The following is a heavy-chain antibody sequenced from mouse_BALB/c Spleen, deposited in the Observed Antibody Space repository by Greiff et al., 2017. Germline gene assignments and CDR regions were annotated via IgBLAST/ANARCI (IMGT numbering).Heavy chain of an antibody. D-gene: IGHD4-1*01. Sequence: QVTLKESGPGILQPSQTLSLTCSFSGFSLSTSGMGVSWIRQPSGKGLEWLAHIYWDDDKRYNPSLKSRLTISKDTSRNQVFLKITSVDTADTATYYCARSLTGTRAMDYWGQGTSVTVSS. V-gene: IGHV8-12*01. CDR3: ARSLTGTRAMDY. CDR2: IYWDDDK. CDR1: GFSLSTSGMG. J-gene: IGHJ4*01.